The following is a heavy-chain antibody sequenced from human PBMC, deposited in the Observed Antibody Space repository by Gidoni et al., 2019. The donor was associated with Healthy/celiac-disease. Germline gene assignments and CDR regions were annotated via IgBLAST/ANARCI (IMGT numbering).Heavy chain of an antibody. CDR1: GYTFTGYY. CDR2: INPNSGGS. D-gene: IGHD3-16*01. CDR3: AREDWYSFGDYFDY. J-gene: IGHJ4*02. V-gene: IGHV1-2*06. Sequence: QVQLVQSGAEVKKPGASVKVSCQASGYTFTGYYMHWVRQAPGQGLEWMGRINPNSGGSNYAQKFQGRVTMTRDTSISTAYMELSRLRSDDTAVYYCAREDWYSFGDYFDYWGQGTLVTVSS.